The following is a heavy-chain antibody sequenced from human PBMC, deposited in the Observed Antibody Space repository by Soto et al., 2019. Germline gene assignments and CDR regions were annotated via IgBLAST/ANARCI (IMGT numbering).Heavy chain of an antibody. V-gene: IGHV4-59*01. D-gene: IGHD1-7*01. CDR2: ISYSGST. J-gene: IGHJ6*02. CDR3: AREGLITGTTYYYAMDV. Sequence: PSETLSLTCTVSGGSISSYYWSWIRQPPGKGLEWIGYISYSGSTNYNPSLKSRVTISVGTSKNQFSLRLSSVTAADTAVYYCAREGLITGTTYYYAMDVWGQGTTVTVSS. CDR1: GGSISSYY.